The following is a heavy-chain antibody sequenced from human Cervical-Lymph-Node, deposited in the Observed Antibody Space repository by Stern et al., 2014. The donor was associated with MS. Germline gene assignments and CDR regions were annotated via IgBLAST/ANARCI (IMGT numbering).Heavy chain of an antibody. V-gene: IGHV3-21*01. CDR1: GFAFGSFS. J-gene: IGHJ1*01. Sequence: EVQLLESGGGLVKPGESLRLSCAASGFAFGSFSMNWVRQAPGKGLELVAPITRRSDHIYYLDSVKGRFTISRDNANNSLYLHMTSLRADDTAVYYCSSHLVPTLGGRRDHWGQGTLVTVSS. CDR2: ITRRSDHI. CDR3: SSHLVPTLGGRRDH. D-gene: IGHD6-6*01.